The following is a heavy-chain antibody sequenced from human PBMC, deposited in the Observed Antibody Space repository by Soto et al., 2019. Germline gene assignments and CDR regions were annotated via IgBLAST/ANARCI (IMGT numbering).Heavy chain of an antibody. CDR1: GFTFSSYE. V-gene: IGHV3-48*03. Sequence: GGSLRLSCAASGFTFSSYEVNWVRQAPGKGLEWVSYISSSGSTIYYADSVKGRFTISRDNAKNSLYLQMNSLRAEETAVYYCARDQRSSSSFYYYYYGMDVWGQGTTVTVSS. J-gene: IGHJ6*02. D-gene: IGHD6-6*01. CDR3: ARDQRSSSSFYYYYYGMDV. CDR2: ISSSGSTI.